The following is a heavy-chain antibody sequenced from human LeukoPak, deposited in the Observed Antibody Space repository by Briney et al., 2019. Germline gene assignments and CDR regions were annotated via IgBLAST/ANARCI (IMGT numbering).Heavy chain of an antibody. Sequence: SETLSLTCAVYGGSFSGYFWSWIRQPPGKGLEWIGEINHSGSTNYNPSLKSRVTISVDTSKNQFSLKLSSVTAADTAVYYCARGNPAPGLDYWGQGTLVTVSS. CDR1: GGSFSGYF. V-gene: IGHV4-34*01. CDR2: INHSGST. J-gene: IGHJ4*02. D-gene: IGHD3/OR15-3a*01. CDR3: ARGNPAPGLDY.